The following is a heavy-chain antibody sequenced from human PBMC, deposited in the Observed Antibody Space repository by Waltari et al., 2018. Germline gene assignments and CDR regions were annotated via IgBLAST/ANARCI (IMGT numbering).Heavy chain of an antibody. D-gene: IGHD5-18*01. V-gene: IGHV3-30*01. CDR2: ISYDGTNK. J-gene: IGHJ4*02. CDR3: ARGSYGNPFFDY. Sequence: QVQLVESGGGVVQPGRSLRLSCAASGFTFSSYTMHWGRQAPGKGLEWVAVISYDGTNKSYADSVKGRFTISRDNSKSTLYLQMNSLRAEDTAVYYCARGSYGNPFFDYWGQGTLVTVSS. CDR1: GFTFSSYT.